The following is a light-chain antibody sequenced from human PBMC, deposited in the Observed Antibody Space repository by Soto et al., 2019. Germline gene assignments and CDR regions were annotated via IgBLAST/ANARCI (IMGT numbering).Light chain of an antibody. V-gene: IGLV2-14*01. Sequence: QSVLTQPASVSGSPGQSITISCTGTSSDVGGYNYVSWYQQHPGKAPKLMIYDVSNRPSGVSNRFSGSKSGNTASLTLSGLQAEDEADYYCSSYTSSSTPLVVFGGGTKLTVL. CDR2: DVS. CDR3: SSYTSSSTPLVV. CDR1: SSDVGGYNY. J-gene: IGLJ2*01.